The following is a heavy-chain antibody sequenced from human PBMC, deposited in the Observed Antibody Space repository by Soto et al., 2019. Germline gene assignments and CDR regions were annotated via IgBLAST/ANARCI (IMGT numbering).Heavy chain of an antibody. CDR2: ISYDGSNK. J-gene: IGHJ4*02. CDR3: AKDLSGSPGY. CDR1: GFTFSSYG. V-gene: IGHV3-30*18. Sequence: PGGSLRLSCAASGFTFSSYGMHWVRQAPGKGLEWVAVISYDGSNKYYADSVKGRFTISRDNSKNTLYLQMNSLRAEDTAVYYCAKDLSGSPGYWGQGTLVTSPQ. D-gene: IGHD1-26*01.